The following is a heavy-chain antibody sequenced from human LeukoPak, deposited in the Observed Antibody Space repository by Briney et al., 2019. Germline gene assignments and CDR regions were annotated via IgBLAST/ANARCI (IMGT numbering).Heavy chain of an antibody. CDR1: GFTFSGYA. V-gene: IGHV3-64D*06. J-gene: IGHJ5*02. CDR2: ISRDAYTT. Sequence: PGGSLRLSCSASGFTFSGYAMHCVRQAPGKGLEYVSAISRDAYTTYYADSVKGRFTISRDNSKNTLFLQMSRLRPEDTAVYYCVKDSGYYYDILTGPRNWFDPWGQGALVTVSS. CDR3: VKDSGYYYDILTGPRNWFDP. D-gene: IGHD3-9*01.